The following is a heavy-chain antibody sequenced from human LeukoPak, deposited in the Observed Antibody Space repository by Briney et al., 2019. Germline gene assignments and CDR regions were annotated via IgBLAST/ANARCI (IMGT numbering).Heavy chain of an antibody. V-gene: IGHV3-23*01. D-gene: IGHD7-27*01. J-gene: IGHJ4*02. Sequence: PPGGSLRLSCAASGFTFSSYGMSWVRQAPGKGLEWVSAISGSGGSTYYADSVRGRFTISRDNSKNTLYLQMNSLRAEDTAVYYCARGLTGGDPVWGQGTLVTVSS. CDR3: ARGLTGGDPV. CDR2: ISGSGGST. CDR1: GFTFSSYG.